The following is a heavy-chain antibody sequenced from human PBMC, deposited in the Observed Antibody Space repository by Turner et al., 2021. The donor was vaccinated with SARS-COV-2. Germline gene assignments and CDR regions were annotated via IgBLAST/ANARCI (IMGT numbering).Heavy chain of an antibody. D-gene: IGHD4-4*01. J-gene: IGHJ6*03. Sequence: QLEGSGPGLVKPSETLFLPRRFLGGLIQRLCFYWGWVRQPPGKGPEWIGSVYYRGNTYYNPSLESRVTISVDTSNNQFSLKLNSVTAADTAVYYCARVKSTVTTYYYYYMDVWGKGTTVTVSS. CDR3: ARVKSTVTTYYYYYMDV. V-gene: IGHV4-39*01. CDR1: GGLIQRLCFY. CDR2: VYYRGNT.